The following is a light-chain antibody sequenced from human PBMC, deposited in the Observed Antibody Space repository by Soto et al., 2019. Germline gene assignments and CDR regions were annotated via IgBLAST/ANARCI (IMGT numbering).Light chain of an antibody. CDR3: LSKTSSISYV. CDR1: TSDVGGYNY. J-gene: IGLJ1*01. Sequence: QSVLTQPASVSGSPGQSITISCTGTTSDVGGYNYVSWYQQHPGKVPKLPIHEVSNRPSGVSNRFSGSKSGNTASLTISGLQAEDEADYYCLSKTSSISYVFGTGTKVTVL. V-gene: IGLV2-14*01. CDR2: EVS.